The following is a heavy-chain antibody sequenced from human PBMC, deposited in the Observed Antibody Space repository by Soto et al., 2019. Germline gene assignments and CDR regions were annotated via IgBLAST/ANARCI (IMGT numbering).Heavy chain of an antibody. J-gene: IGHJ5*02. CDR1: GFTFSDYY. V-gene: IGHV3-11*06. Sequence: VGSLRLSGAASGFTFSDYYMSWICQARGKGLEWVSTISSNSAYIHYTDALRGRFTISRGNAKNSLHLQMNSLRAEDTAVYYCTRDASRDSSARGWFDPWGPGTLVTVSS. D-gene: IGHD6-13*01. CDR3: TRDASRDSSARGWFDP. CDR2: ISSNSAYI.